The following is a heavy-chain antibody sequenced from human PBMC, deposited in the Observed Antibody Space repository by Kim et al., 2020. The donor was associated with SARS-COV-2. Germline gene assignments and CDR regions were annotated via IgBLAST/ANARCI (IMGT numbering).Heavy chain of an antibody. CDR3: ARGRYSSSWYWYFDL. Sequence: ASVKVSCKASGYTFTSYGISWVRRAPGQGLEWMGWISAYNGNTNYAQKLQGRVTMTTDTSTSTAYMELRSLRSDDTAVYYCARGRYSSSWYWYFDLWGRGTLVTVSS. V-gene: IGHV1-18*04. D-gene: IGHD6-13*01. CDR2: ISAYNGNT. J-gene: IGHJ2*01. CDR1: GYTFTSYG.